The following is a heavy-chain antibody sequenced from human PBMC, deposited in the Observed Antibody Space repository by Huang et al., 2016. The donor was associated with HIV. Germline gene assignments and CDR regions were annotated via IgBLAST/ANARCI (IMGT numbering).Heavy chain of an antibody. CDR3: ARDGGYSFWTRYPTYSFDV. CDR1: GFSFGSHG. Sequence: VQLEQSGGGLVQPGESLRLSCLGSGFSFGSHGMIWVRQAPGKAPECRSYISDNGRTKHYADSVKGRFTISRDNVRSFLYLQMNGLKVEDTATYYCARDGGYSFWTRYPTYSFDVWGQGAQVTVSS. V-gene: IGHV3-48*01. J-gene: IGHJ4*02. CDR2: ISDNGRTK. D-gene: IGHD3-3*01.